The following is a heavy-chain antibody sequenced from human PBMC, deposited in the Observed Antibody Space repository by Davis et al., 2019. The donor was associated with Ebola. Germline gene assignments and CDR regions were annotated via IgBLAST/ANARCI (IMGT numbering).Heavy chain of an antibody. J-gene: IGHJ6*02. D-gene: IGHD1-7*01. Sequence: GESLKISCAASGFTFSSYWMSWVRQAPGKGLEWVANIKQDGSEKYYVDSVKGRFTISRDNAKNSLYLQMNSLRAEDTAVYYCARDRYNWNYVYYYYYGMDVWGQGTTVTVSS. CDR1: GFTFSSYW. V-gene: IGHV3-7*01. CDR2: IKQDGSEK. CDR3: ARDRYNWNYVYYYYYGMDV.